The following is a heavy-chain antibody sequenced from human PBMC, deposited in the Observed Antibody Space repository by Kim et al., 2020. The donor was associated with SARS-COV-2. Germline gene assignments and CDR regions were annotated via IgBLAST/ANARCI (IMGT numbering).Heavy chain of an antibody. V-gene: IGHV3-74*01. CDR2: SGGTTT. Sequence: SGGTTTLYADSAKGRFTISRDNSKNTLYLQMTGLRADDTGVYYCTRGPFWGQGTLVTVSS. CDR3: TRGPF. J-gene: IGHJ4*02.